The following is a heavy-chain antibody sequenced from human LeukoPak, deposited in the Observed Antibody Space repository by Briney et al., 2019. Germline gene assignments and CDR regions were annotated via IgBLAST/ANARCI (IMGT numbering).Heavy chain of an antibody. CDR2: MNPNSGNT. J-gene: IGHJ6*03. CDR3: ARVTWSGYLYYYYYYMDV. CDR1: GYTFTSYD. D-gene: IGHD3-3*01. Sequence: ASVKVSCKASGYTFTSYDINWVRQAPGQGLERMGWMNPNSGNTGYAQKFQGRVTMTRNTSISTAYMELSSLRSEDTAVYYCARVTWSGYLYYYYYYMDVWGKGTTVTVSS. V-gene: IGHV1-8*01.